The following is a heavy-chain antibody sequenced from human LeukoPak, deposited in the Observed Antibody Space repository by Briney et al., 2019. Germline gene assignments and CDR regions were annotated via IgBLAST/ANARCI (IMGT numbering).Heavy chain of an antibody. D-gene: IGHD3-22*01. V-gene: IGHV4-59*01. CDR2: IYYSGST. CDR3: ARLKYYYDSSGYRAEYFQH. Sequence: PSETLSLTCTVSGGSISSYYWSWIRQPPGKGLEWIGYIYYSGSTNYNPSLKSRVTISVYTSKNQFSLKLSSVTAADTAVYYCARLKYYYDSSGYRAEYFQHWGKGTLVTVSS. J-gene: IGHJ1*01. CDR1: GGSISSYY.